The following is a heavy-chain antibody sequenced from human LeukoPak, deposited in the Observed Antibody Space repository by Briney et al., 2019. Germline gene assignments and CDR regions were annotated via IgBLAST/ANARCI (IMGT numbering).Heavy chain of an antibody. CDR1: GGSISSGDYY. CDR2: IYYSGST. CDR3: AIYKGRKPTYTY. Sequence: SQTLSLTCTVSGGSISSGDYYWRWLRQPPGTGLEWIGYIYYSGSTYYNPSLKSRVTISVDTSKNQFSLQLSSVPAADTAVYYCAIYKGRKPTYTYWGQGTLVTVSS. J-gene: IGHJ4*02. V-gene: IGHV4-30-4*01. D-gene: IGHD1-1*01.